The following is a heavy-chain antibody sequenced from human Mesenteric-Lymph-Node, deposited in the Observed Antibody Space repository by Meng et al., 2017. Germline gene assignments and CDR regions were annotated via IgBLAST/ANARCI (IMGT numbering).Heavy chain of an antibody. CDR3: ARDTSTSLDY. V-gene: IGHV3-72*01. CDR2: ITNTPNRYPT. J-gene: IGHJ4*02. Sequence: EVQLVESGGGLVQPGGSLRLSCAASGFTFTAHYMGWVRQAPGKGLEWVGRITNTPNRYPTNYAASVKGRFTISRDDSKNSLYLEMNSLKIEDTAVYYCARDTSTSLDYWGQGALVTVSS. D-gene: IGHD2/OR15-2a*01. CDR1: GFTFTAHY.